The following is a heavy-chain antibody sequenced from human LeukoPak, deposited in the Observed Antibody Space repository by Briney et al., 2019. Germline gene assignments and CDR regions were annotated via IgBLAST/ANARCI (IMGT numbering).Heavy chain of an antibody. J-gene: IGHJ6*02. CDR2: INHNGNIN. CDR3: ARGGGLDV. D-gene: IGHD3-16*01. Sequence: GGSLRLSCAASGFTFSSYWMNWARQAPGKGLEWVASINHNGNINYYVDSVKGRFTISRDNAKNSLYLQMSNLRAEDTDLYFCARGGGLDVWGQGATVAVSS. CDR1: GFTFSSYW. V-gene: IGHV3-7*03.